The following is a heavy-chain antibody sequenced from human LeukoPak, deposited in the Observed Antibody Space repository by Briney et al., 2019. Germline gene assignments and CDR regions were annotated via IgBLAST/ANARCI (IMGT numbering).Heavy chain of an antibody. V-gene: IGHV6-1*01. CDR2: TYYRSTWYN. CDR1: GDSVSSNSVT. CDR3: ARRLTQYDCFDP. Sequence: KTSQTLSLTCAISGDSVSSNSVTWNCIRQSPSRGLEWLGRTYYRSTWYNDYAVSVRGRITVNPDTSKNQFSLHLNSVTPEDTAVYYCARRLTQYDCFDPWGQGILVTVSS. J-gene: IGHJ5*02. D-gene: IGHD2-2*01.